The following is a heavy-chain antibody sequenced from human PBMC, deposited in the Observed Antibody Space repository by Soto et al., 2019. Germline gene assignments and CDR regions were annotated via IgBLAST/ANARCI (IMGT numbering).Heavy chain of an antibody. J-gene: IGHJ3*02. CDR3: ARRYSSAFDI. D-gene: IGHD6-13*01. CDR2: IYHSGST. Sequence: SETLSLTCAVSGDTISTGGYTWAWIRQPPGKALEWIGYIYHSGSTYYTPSLNSRVTISVDTSKNQFSLKLSFVTAADTAVYYCARRYSSAFDIWGQGTMVTVSS. V-gene: IGHV4-30-2*01. CDR1: GDTISTGGYT.